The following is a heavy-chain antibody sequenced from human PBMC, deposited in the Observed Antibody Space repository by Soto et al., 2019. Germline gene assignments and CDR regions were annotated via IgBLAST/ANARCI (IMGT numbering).Heavy chain of an antibody. Sequence: GGSLRLSCAASGFTFSCHWLSWDLQAPGKWLEWVAKINQDGSEKYYVDSVKVRFTISRDNAKNSLYLQMKSLRAEDTAVYYCAREDGGFGVVIISYYYHAMDVWGQGTTVTVSS. D-gene: IGHD3-3*01. J-gene: IGHJ6*02. CDR1: GFTFSCHW. CDR3: AREDGGFGVVIISYYYHAMDV. V-gene: IGHV3-7*03. CDR2: INQDGSEK.